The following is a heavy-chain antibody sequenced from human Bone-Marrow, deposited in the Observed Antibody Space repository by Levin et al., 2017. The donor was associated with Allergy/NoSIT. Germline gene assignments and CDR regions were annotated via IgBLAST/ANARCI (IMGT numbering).Heavy chain of an antibody. V-gene: IGHV3-23*01. Sequence: HAGGSLRLSCAASRFPFSTYAMTWVRQAPGKGLEWVSVISGNGGRTSYADSVKGRFTISRDFSKNTLYLQMNSLGVEDTAVYYCAKLGYPASGYLPHTYFDFWGQGTLVTVSS. D-gene: IGHD5-12*01. CDR1: RFPFSTYA. CDR3: AKLGYPASGYLPHTYFDF. J-gene: IGHJ4*02. CDR2: ISGNGGRT.